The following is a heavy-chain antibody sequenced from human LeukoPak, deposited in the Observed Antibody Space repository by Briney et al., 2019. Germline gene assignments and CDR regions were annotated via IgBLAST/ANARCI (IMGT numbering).Heavy chain of an antibody. Sequence: GGSLRLSCAASGFTFDDYGMSWVRQAPGKGLEWVSGINWNGGSTGYADSVKGRFTISRDNAKNSLYLQMNSLRAEDTALYYCARDPMTTVTHDAFDIWGQGTMVTVSS. V-gene: IGHV3-20*04. J-gene: IGHJ3*02. D-gene: IGHD4-17*01. CDR1: GFTFDDYG. CDR2: INWNGGST. CDR3: ARDPMTTVTHDAFDI.